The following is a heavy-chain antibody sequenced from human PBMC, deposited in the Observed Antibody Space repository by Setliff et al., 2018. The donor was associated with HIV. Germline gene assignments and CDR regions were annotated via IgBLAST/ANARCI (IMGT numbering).Heavy chain of an antibody. CDR3: ARGGVADTGFDYYYYMDV. J-gene: IGHJ6*03. Sequence: GASVKVSCKASGYTFTSYGISWVRQAPGQGLEWVGWISAYNGNTNYAQKVQGRVTMTTDTSTSTAYMELRSLRSDDTAVYYCARGGVADTGFDYYYYMDVWGKGTTVTVSS. CDR1: GYTFTSYG. CDR2: ISAYNGNT. D-gene: IGHD2-15*01. V-gene: IGHV1-18*01.